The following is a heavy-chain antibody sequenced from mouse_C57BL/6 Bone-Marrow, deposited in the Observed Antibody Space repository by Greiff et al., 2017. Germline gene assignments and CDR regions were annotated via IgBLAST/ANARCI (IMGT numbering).Heavy chain of an antibody. D-gene: IGHD2-3*01. CDR3: ARWGWLLLGGFAY. J-gene: IGHJ3*01. V-gene: IGHV1-59*01. CDR1: GYTFTSYW. CDR2: IDPSDSYT. Sequence: QVQLQQPGAELVRPGTSVKLSCKASGYTFTSYWMHWVKQRPGQGLEWIGVIDPSDSYTNYNQKFKGKATLTVATSSSTAYMQLSSLTSEDSAVYYCARWGWLLLGGFAYWGQGTLVTVSA.